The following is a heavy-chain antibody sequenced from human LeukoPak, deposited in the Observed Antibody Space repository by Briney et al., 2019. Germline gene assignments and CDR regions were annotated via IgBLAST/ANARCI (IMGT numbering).Heavy chain of an antibody. CDR2: INPNNGGT. CDR1: GYTFTGYY. J-gene: IGHJ3*02. CDR3: ARSLSVVDAFDI. D-gene: IGHD2-21*01. V-gene: IGHV1-2*02. Sequence: VASVKVSCKASGYTFTGYYMHWVRQAPGQGLEWMGWINPNNGGTNYAQKFQGRVTMTRDTSISTAYMELSRLRSDDTAVYYCARSLSVVDAFDIWGQGTMVTVSS.